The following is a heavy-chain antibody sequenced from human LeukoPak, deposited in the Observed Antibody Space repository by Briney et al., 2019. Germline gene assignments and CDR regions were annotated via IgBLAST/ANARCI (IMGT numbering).Heavy chain of an antibody. CDR1: GGSFSSGSFY. J-gene: IGHJ6*02. CDR3: ARDRRPTNYYYGMDV. Sequence: PSETLSLTCTVSGGSFSSGSFYWNWIRQPPGKGLEWIAYIYYSGSTNYNPSLKSRVTISVDTSKNQFSLKLSSVTAADTAVYYCARDRRPTNYYYGMDVWGQGTTVTVSS. CDR2: IYYSGST. V-gene: IGHV4-61*01. D-gene: IGHD1-1*01.